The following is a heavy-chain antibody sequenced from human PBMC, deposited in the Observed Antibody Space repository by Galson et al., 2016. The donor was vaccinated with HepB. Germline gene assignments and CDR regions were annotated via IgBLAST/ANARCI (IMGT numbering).Heavy chain of an antibody. CDR3: ARGGGITMVRGVMPGWFDP. D-gene: IGHD3-10*01. CDR1: GFTFSSYA. CDR2: ISGSGGGT. Sequence: LRLSCAASGFTFSSYAMSWVRQAPGKGLEWVSGISGSGGGTYYADSVKGRFTISRDNSKNTLYLQMNSLRVEDTAVYYCARGGGITMVRGVMPGWFDPWGQGTLVTVSS. V-gene: IGHV3-23*01. J-gene: IGHJ5*02.